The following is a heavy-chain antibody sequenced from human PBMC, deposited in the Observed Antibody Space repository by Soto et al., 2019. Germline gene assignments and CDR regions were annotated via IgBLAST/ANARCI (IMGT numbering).Heavy chain of an antibody. Sequence: PSETLSLTCTVPGGSISSGDYYWSWIRQPPGKGLEWIGYIYYSGSTYYNPSLKSRVTISVDTSKNQFSLKLSSVTAADTAVYYCARVFLGVVPAAKGYYFDYWGQGTLVTVSS. CDR2: IYYSGST. CDR1: GGSISSGDYY. J-gene: IGHJ4*02. CDR3: ARVFLGVVPAAKGYYFDY. V-gene: IGHV4-30-4*01. D-gene: IGHD2-2*01.